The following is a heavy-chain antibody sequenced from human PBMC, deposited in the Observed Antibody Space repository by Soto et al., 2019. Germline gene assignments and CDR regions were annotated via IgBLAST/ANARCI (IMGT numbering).Heavy chain of an antibody. V-gene: IGHV1-69*02. CDR1: GGTFSSYT. D-gene: IGHD2-21*02. CDR2: IIPILGIA. Sequence: QVQLVQSGAEVKKPGSSVKVSCKASGGTFSSYTISWVRQAPGQGLEWMGRIIPILGIANYAQKFQGRVTITAGKSKSAANMELSRLRSEDTDVYYCARDDGLAYCGGDCYSWGQGTLVTVSS. CDR3: ARDDGLAYCGGDCYS. J-gene: IGHJ4*02.